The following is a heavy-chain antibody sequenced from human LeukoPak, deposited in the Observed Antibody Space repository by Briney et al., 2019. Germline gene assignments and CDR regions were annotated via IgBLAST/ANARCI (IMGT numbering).Heavy chain of an antibody. CDR1: VESFSGYY. J-gene: IGHJ3*02. CDR2: IEHSGST. V-gene: IGHV4-34*01. CDR3: ARGNRPYGEHEAFDI. D-gene: IGHD3-10*01. Sequence: PSETLSLTCAVYVESFSGYYCSWVRQPPRKGLEWIGEIEHSGSTNYNPSLQSRVTISVDTSKNQFSLKVSSVSAADTAVYYCARGNRPYGEHEAFDIWGHGTTVTVSP.